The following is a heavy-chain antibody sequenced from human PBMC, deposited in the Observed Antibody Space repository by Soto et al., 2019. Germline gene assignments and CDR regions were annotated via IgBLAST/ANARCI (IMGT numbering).Heavy chain of an antibody. CDR3: RRSSGYGTDV. Sequence: QLQLQESGPGLVKPSETLSLTCTVSGGSISSSSYWGWIRQPPGKGLEWIGSIYSIGSTYYNPSLKSRVAISVDTSKNQFSLQLTSVTAADSGVYYCRRSSGYGTDVWGQGTTVTVSS. CDR2: IYSIGST. J-gene: IGHJ6*02. CDR1: GGSISSSSY. V-gene: IGHV4-39*01. D-gene: IGHD6-25*01.